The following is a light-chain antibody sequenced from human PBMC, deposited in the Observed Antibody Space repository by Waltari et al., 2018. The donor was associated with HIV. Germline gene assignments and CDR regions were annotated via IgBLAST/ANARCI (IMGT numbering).Light chain of an antibody. CDR1: QGLFSY. V-gene: IGKV1-12*01. Sequence: DIQVTQSPSSVSASIGDRVTITCRATQGLFSYLARYQQKPGNTPKLLVSATSTFQGGVPSRFSGSGSGTDFTLTISNLQPEDFATYYCLQALSFPLTFGPGTKVEVK. CDR2: ATS. J-gene: IGKJ3*01. CDR3: LQALSFPLT.